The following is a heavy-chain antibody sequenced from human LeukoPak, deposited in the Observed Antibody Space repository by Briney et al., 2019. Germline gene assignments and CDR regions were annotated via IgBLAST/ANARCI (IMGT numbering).Heavy chain of an antibody. CDR1: GGSISSYY. CDR3: ARAFGYDILTGYFDY. Sequence: PSETLSPTYTVSGGSISSYYWSWIRQPPGKGLEWIGYIYYSGSTNYNPSLKSRVTISVDTSKNQFSLKLSSVTAADTAVYYCARAFGYDILTGYFDYWGQGTLVTVSS. D-gene: IGHD3-9*01. CDR2: IYYSGST. V-gene: IGHV4-59*01. J-gene: IGHJ4*02.